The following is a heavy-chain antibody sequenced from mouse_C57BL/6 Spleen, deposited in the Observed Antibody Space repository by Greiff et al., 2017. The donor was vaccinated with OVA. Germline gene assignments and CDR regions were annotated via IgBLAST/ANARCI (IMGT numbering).Heavy chain of an antibody. CDR3: ASWAYYGSSSYAMDY. J-gene: IGHJ4*01. Sequence: QVQLQQPGAELVKPGASVKLSCKASGYTFTSYWMHWVKQRPGQGLEWIGMIHPNSGSTNYNEKFKSKATLTVDKSSSTAYMQLSSLTSEDSAVYYCASWAYYGSSSYAMDYWGQGTSVTVSS. D-gene: IGHD1-1*01. CDR1: GYTFTSYW. CDR2: IHPNSGST. V-gene: IGHV1-64*01.